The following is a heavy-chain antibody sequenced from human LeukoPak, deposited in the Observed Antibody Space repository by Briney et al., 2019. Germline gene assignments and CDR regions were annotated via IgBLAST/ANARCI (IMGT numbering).Heavy chain of an antibody. J-gene: IGHJ4*02. V-gene: IGHV3-7*01. CDR2: IKQDGSEK. CDR1: GFTFSSYW. Sequence: PGGSLRLSCAASGFTFSSYWMSWVRQAPGKGPEWVANIKQDGSEKYYVDSVKGRFTISRDNAKNSLYLQMNSLRAEDTAVYYCARVSSSGYYSANFDYWGQGTLVTVSS. D-gene: IGHD3-22*01. CDR3: ARVSSSGYYSANFDY.